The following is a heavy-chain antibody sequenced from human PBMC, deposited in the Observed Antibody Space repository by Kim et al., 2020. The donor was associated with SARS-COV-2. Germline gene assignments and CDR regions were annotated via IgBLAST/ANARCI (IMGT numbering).Heavy chain of an antibody. D-gene: IGHD2-15*01. V-gene: IGHV3-21*01. J-gene: IGHJ6*02. Sequence: GGSLRLSCAASGFTFSSYSMNWVRQAQGKGLEWVSSISSSSSYIYYADSVKGRFTISRDNAKNSLYLQMNSLRAEDTAVYYCARALGGWYYYYYYGMDVWGQGTTVTVSS. CDR3: ARALGGWYYYYYYGMDV. CDR1: GFTFSSYS. CDR2: ISSSSSYI.